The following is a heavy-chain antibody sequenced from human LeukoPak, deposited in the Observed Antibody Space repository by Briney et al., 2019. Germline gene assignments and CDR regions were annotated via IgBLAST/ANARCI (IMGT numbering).Heavy chain of an antibody. CDR3: ARGGFGVLKTNNWFDP. CDR1: GFTVSSNY. J-gene: IGHJ5*02. V-gene: IGHV3-53*01. Sequence: GGSLRLSCAASGFTVSSNYMSWVRQAPGKGLEWVSVIYSGGSTYYADSVKGRFTISRDNSKNTLYLQMNGLRAEDTAVYYCARGGFGVLKTNNWFDPWGQGTLVTVSS. D-gene: IGHD3-10*01. CDR2: IYSGGST.